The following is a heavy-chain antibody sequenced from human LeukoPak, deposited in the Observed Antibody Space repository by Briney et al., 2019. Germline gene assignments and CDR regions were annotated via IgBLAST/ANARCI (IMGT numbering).Heavy chain of an antibody. V-gene: IGHV3-48*03. CDR1: GFTFSSYE. CDR2: ISSSGTTI. J-gene: IGHJ5*02. Sequence: PGGSLRLSCAASGFTFSSYEMNWVRQAPGKGLEWVSYISSSGTTINYADSVKGRFTISRDNAKNSLYLQMNSLRAEDTAVYYCARVGVVVAATGNLWFDPWGQGTLVTVSS. D-gene: IGHD2-15*01. CDR3: ARVGVVVAATGNLWFDP.